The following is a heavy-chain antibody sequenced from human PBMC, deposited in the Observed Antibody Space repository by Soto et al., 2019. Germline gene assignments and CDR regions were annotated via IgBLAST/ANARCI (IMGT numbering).Heavy chain of an antibody. CDR1: GYTFTSYA. J-gene: IGHJ6*02. D-gene: IGHD3-3*01. Sequence: GASVKVSCKASGYTFTSYAMHWVRQAPGQRLEWMGWINAGNGNTKYSQKFQGRVTITRDTSASTAYMELSSLRSEDTAVYYCARDRRGFLEWFPGSYGMDVWGQGTTVTVSS. CDR2: INAGNGNT. CDR3: ARDRRGFLEWFPGSYGMDV. V-gene: IGHV1-3*01.